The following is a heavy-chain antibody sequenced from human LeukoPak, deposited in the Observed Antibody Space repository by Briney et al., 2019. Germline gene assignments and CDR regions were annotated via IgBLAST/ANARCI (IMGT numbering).Heavy chain of an antibody. V-gene: IGHV4-39*07. J-gene: IGHJ5*02. CDR1: GGSISSRNYY. CDR2: IYYRRTT. D-gene: IGHD2-2*01. Sequence: SETLSLTCSVSGGSISSRNYYWGWIRQPPGKGLEWIGSIYYRRTTYYNPSLKSRVTISVDTSKNQFSLKLSSVTAADTAVYYCARELWVPAAMANWFDPWGQGTLVTVSS. CDR3: ARELWVPAAMANWFDP.